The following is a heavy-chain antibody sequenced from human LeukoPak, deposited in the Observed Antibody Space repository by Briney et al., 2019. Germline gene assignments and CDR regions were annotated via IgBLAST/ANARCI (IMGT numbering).Heavy chain of an antibody. CDR1: GGSISSGGYY. CDR3: ARERGSGSYYPQYYYYGMDV. D-gene: IGHD3-10*01. J-gene: IGHJ6*02. V-gene: IGHV4-31*03. Sequence: SQTLSLTCTVSGGSISSGGYYWSWIRQHPGKGLEWIGYMYYSGSTYYNPSLKSRVTISVDTSKNQFSLKLSSVTAADTAVYYCARERGSGSYYPQYYYYGMDVWGQGTTVTVSS. CDR2: MYYSGST.